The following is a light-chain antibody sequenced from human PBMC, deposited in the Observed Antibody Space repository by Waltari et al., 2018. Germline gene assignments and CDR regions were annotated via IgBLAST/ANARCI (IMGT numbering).Light chain of an antibody. CDR1: SSNSGSHY. CDR2: RDN. J-gene: IGLJ2*01. CDR3: AAWDDVLSGVV. Sequence: QPVLIQPPSASGTPGQRVTISCSGSSSNSGSHYVSWYQQVPGTAPKLLMYRDNWRPSGVPDRFSGSKSGTSASLAISGVRSEDEADYHCAAWDDVLSGVVFGGGTKLIVL. V-gene: IGLV1-47*01.